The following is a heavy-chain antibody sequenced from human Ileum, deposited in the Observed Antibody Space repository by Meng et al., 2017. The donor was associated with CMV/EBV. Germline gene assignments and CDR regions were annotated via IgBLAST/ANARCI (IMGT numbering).Heavy chain of an antibody. V-gene: IGHV3-23*01. Sequence: GGSLRLSCGASGFTFSTYAVSWVRQAPGQGLEWVSTVSGSGSNTYYADSVKGRFTISRDNSQRTVFLQMNSLRVDDTAVYFCAKAFSASYIDVATVFDYWGEGTLVTGSS. CDR3: AKAFSASYIDVATVFDY. CDR1: GFTFSTYA. D-gene: IGHD3-10*01. J-gene: IGHJ4*02. CDR2: VSGSGSNT.